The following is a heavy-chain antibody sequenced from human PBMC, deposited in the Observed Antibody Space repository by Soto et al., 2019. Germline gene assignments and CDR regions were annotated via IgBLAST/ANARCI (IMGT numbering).Heavy chain of an antibody. CDR1: GDSISRRRSHW. D-gene: IGHD2-2*01. CDR3: ARGECSSNYCFTRWALDI. Sequence: SETLSLTCKVSGDSISRRRSHWWAWIRQTPGKGLEWIGEIHHSGRTNYNPSLKSRVSISADTSKTQFSLNLTSVTAADTAVYYCARGECSSNYCFTRWALDIWGQGTVVTVSS. V-gene: IGHV4-39*07. J-gene: IGHJ3*02. CDR2: IHHSGRT.